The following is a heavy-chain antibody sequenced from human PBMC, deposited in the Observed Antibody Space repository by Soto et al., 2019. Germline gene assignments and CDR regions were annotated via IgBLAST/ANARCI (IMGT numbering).Heavy chain of an antibody. J-gene: IGHJ4*02. CDR3: AKDPTYDSSGYEFVGFDY. CDR1: GFTFRNYA. D-gene: IGHD3-22*01. CDR2: ISGSGGST. Sequence: GGSLRLSCIASGFTFRNYAMGWVRQTPGKXLEWVSGISGSGGSTHYTDSVKGRFTISRDNSKNTLYLQMNALRAEDTAVYYCAKDPTYDSSGYEFVGFDYWGQGTLVTVS. V-gene: IGHV3-23*01.